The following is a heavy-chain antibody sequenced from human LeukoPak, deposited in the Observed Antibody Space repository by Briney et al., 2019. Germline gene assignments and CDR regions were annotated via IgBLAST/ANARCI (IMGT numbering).Heavy chain of an antibody. CDR3: AILDYVWGSSLD. J-gene: IGHJ4*02. Sequence: SETLSLTCTVSGGSISSSSYYWGWIRQPPGKGLEWIGSIYYSGSTNYNPSLKSRVTISVDTSKNQFSLKLSSVTAADTAVYYCAILDYVWGSSLDWGQGTLVTVSS. V-gene: IGHV4-39*07. CDR1: GGSISSSSYY. D-gene: IGHD3-16*01. CDR2: IYYSGST.